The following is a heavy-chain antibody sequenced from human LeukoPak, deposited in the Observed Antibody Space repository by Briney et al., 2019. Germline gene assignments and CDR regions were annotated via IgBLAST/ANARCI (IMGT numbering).Heavy chain of an antibody. CDR3: ARDGWFGDYNWFDP. D-gene: IGHD3-10*01. CDR2: ISSASNTI. Sequence: GESLRLSCAASGFTFSSYSMNWVRQAPGKGLEWVSYISSASNTIYYADSVKGRFTISRDNAKNSLYLQMNSLRAEDTAMYYCARDGWFGDYNWFDPWGQGTLVTISS. V-gene: IGHV3-48*01. J-gene: IGHJ5*02. CDR1: GFTFSSYS.